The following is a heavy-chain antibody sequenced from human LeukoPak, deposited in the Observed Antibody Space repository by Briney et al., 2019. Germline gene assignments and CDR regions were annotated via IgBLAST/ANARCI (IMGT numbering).Heavy chain of an antibody. CDR1: KFTFNNYA. D-gene: IGHD1-26*01. V-gene: IGHV3-23*01. CDR2: ISGSGDNM. J-gene: IGHJ6*03. CDR3: ARDGYSGSYYRLYYFFMDV. Sequence: PGGSLRLSCLASKFTFNNYAMTWVRQAPGKGLEWVPSISGSGDNMDYADSVKGRFTISRDNSENTLYLQMNSLRGEDTAVYYCARDGYSGSYYRLYYFFMDVWGKGTTVTVSS.